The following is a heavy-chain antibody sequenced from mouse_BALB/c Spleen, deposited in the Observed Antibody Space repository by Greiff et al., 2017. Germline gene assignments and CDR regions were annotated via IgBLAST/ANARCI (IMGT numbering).Heavy chain of an antibody. CDR3: ARGGIYYGPLDY. Sequence: QVQLQQSGAELVKPGASVTMSCTAFGYTFTTYPIEWMKQNHGKSLEWIGNFHPYNDDTKYNEKFKGKAKLTVEKSSSTVYLVLSRLTSDDAAVYYCARGGIYYGPLDYWGQGTTLTVSA. CDR1: GYTFTTYP. V-gene: IGHV1-47*01. J-gene: IGHJ2*01. CDR2: FHPYNDDT. D-gene: IGHD2-1*01.